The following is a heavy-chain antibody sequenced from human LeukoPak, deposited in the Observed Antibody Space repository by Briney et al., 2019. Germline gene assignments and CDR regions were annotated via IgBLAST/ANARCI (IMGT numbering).Heavy chain of an antibody. V-gene: IGHV1-8*01. CDR3: AVHLPGDYLDP. D-gene: IGHD4-17*01. Sequence: GSVKVSCKASGYTFIIYDINWVRQAAGQGLEWMGWMNPDSGNTDFAQKIQGRVTMTRNTSISTAYMELSSLTSEDTAVYYCAVHLPGDYLDPWGQGTLVTVSS. J-gene: IGHJ5*02. CDR1: GYTFIIYD. CDR2: MNPDSGNT.